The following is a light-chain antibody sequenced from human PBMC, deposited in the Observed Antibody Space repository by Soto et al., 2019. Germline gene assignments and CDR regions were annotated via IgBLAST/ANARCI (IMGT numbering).Light chain of an antibody. Sequence: DIQTTQSPSTLSASVRDGVAINCRASQRISTWLAWYQQKPGKAPKLLISDASSLETGVPSRFSGSGSGTEFTLTINSLQPDDFATYYCQQYKSYWPFGQGTKVDI. CDR1: QRISTW. CDR2: DAS. J-gene: IGKJ1*01. CDR3: QQYKSYWP. V-gene: IGKV1-5*01.